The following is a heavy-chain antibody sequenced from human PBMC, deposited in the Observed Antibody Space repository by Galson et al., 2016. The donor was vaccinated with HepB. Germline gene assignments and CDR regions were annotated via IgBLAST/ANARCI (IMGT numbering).Heavy chain of an antibody. CDR1: GGSISNFH. Sequence: ETLSLTCTVSGGSISNFHWTWIRQSPGKGLEWIGYIFHTGSANYNPSLRSRVTLSVDTSKNKFSLRLASVTAADTAVYYCARGRLFCESNTCYYWYFDLWGRGTLVAVSS. V-gene: IGHV4-59*01. D-gene: IGHD2-15*01. CDR3: ARGRLFCESNTCYYWYFDL. CDR2: IFHTGSA. J-gene: IGHJ2*01.